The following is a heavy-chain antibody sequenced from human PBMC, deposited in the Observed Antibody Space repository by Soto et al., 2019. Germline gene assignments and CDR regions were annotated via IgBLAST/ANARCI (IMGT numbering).Heavy chain of an antibody. CDR3: ARGPPLGF. CDR2: VNHGGTS. V-gene: IGHV4-34*01. Sequence: TSETLSLTCAVHSGSFSGYYWDWIRQPPGKGLEWIGEVNHGGTSNYNPSLKSRVTISVDRSKNQFSLKLSSVTAADTAVYYCARGPPLGFWGQGTLVTVSS. J-gene: IGHJ4*02. CDR1: SGSFSGYY.